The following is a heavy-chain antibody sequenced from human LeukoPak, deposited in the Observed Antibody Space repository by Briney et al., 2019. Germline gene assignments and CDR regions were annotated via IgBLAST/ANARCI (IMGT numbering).Heavy chain of an antibody. CDR3: ARYASGSYYWFDP. CDR1: GGSLSSPSYH. Sequence: SETLSLTCTVSGGSLSSPSYHWAWIRQPPGKGLEWIATVYYTGSAYYNPSLKSRVTISVDTSKSQFSLKLTSVTTADTALYYCARYASGSYYWFDPWGQGTLVTVSS. CDR2: VYYTGSA. V-gene: IGHV4-39*01. J-gene: IGHJ5*02. D-gene: IGHD3-10*01.